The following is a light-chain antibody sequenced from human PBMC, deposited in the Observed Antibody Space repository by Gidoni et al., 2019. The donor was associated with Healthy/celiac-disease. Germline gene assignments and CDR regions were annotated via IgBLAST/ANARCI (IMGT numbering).Light chain of an antibody. J-gene: IGKJ4*01. CDR1: QDISNY. Sequence: DIQITQSPPSLSASVGDRVTITCQASQDISNYLNWYQQKPGKAPKLLIYDASNLETGVPSRFSGSGSGTDFTFTISSLQPEDIATYYCQQYDNLPPKLTFGGGTKVEIK. V-gene: IGKV1-33*01. CDR3: QQYDNLPPKLT. CDR2: DAS.